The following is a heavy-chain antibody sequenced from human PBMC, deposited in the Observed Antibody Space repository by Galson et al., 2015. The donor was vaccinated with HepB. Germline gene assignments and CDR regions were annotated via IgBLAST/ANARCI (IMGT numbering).Heavy chain of an antibody. CDR3: AHRLGPGSSWWWGYFDY. J-gene: IGHJ4*02. Sequence: PALVKPTQTLTLTCTFSGFSLSTSGVGVGWIRQPPGKALEWLALIYWNDDKRYSPSLKSRLTITKDTSENQVVLTMTNMDPVDTATYYCAHRLGPGSSWWWGYFDYWGQGTLVTVSS. CDR1: GFSLSTSGVG. D-gene: IGHD6-13*01. CDR2: IYWNDDK. V-gene: IGHV2-5*01.